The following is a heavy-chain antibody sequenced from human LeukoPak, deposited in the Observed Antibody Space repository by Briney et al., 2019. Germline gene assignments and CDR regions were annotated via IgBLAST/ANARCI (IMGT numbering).Heavy chain of an antibody. CDR2: IYYSGST. CDR1: GGSISSSSYY. D-gene: IGHD3-10*01. J-gene: IGHJ4*02. CDR3: ARLDYYGSGSYVRFDY. Sequence: SETLSLTCTVSGGSISSSSYYWGWIRQPPGKGLEWIGSIYYSGSTYYNPSLKSRVTISVDTSKNQFSLKLSSVTAADTAVYYCARLDYYGSGSYVRFDYWGQGTLATVSS. V-gene: IGHV4-39*01.